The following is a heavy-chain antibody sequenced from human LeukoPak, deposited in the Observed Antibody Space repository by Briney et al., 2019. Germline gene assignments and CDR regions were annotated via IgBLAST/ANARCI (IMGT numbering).Heavy chain of an antibody. D-gene: IGHD6-19*01. J-gene: IGHJ4*02. CDR3: ARQAGPWVNGLYFFDY. Sequence: PGGSLRLSCAASGFSFSNYAMHWIRLAPGKGPEWVAFISYDGRHHNYSDSVRGRFTISRDNSQNTLYLQMNNLRPEDTAFYFCARQAGPWVNGLYFFDYWGQGTLLTVSS. CDR2: ISYDGRHH. CDR1: GFSFSNYA. V-gene: IGHV3-30*01.